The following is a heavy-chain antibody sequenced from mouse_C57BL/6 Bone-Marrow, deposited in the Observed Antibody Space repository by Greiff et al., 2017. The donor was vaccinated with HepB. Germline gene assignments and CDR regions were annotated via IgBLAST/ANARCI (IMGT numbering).Heavy chain of an antibody. V-gene: IGHV6-6*01. CDR2: IRNKANNHAT. Sequence: EVQLVESGGGLVQPGGSMKLSCAASGFTFSDAWMDWVRQSPEKGLEWVAEIRNKANNHATYYAESVKGRFTISRDDSKSSVYLQMNSLRAEDTGIYYCTGYYDYAYWYFDVWGTGTTVTVSS. J-gene: IGHJ1*03. CDR3: TGYYDYAYWYFDV. CDR1: GFTFSDAW. D-gene: IGHD2-4*01.